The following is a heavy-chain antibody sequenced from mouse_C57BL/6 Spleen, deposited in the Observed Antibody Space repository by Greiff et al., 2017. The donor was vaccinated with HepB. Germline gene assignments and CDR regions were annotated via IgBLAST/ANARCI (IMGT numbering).Heavy chain of an antibody. CDR3: ARILRPDYWYFDV. V-gene: IGHV5-17*01. J-gene: IGHJ1*03. CDR2: ISSGSSTI. CDR1: GFTFSDYG. D-gene: IGHD1-2*01. Sequence: EVHLVESGGGLVKPGGSLKLSCAASGFTFSDYGMHWVRQAPEKGLEWVAYISSGSSTIYYADTVKGRFTISRDNAKNTLFLQMTSLRSEDTAMYYCARILRPDYWYFDVWGTGTTVTVSS.